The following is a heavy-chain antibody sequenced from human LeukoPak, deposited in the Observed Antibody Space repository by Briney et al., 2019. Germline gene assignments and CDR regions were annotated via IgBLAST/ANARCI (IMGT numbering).Heavy chain of an antibody. V-gene: IGHV5-51*01. CDR3: ARQTAMGRSGDY. Sequence: GESLKISCKASGYSFTSYWIGWVRQMPGKGLEWMGIIDPSDSETRYTPSFQGQVTISVDKSLTTADLQWNSLKASDTAMYYCARQTAMGRSGDYWGQGTTVTV. CDR2: IDPSDSET. D-gene: IGHD5-18*01. CDR1: GYSFTSYW. J-gene: IGHJ6*02.